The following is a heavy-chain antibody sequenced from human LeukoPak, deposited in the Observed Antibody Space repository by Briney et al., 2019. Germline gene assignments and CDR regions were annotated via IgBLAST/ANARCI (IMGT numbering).Heavy chain of an antibody. Sequence: ASVKVSCKASGYTFTSYAMNWVRQAPGQGLEWMGWINTNTGNPTYAQGFTGRFVFSLDTSVSTAYLQMNSLRAEDTAVYYCARAVPSTYYYDSSGYPDYWGQGTLVTVSS. CDR1: GYTFTSYA. D-gene: IGHD3-22*01. CDR2: INTNTGNP. J-gene: IGHJ4*02. CDR3: ARAVPSTYYYDSSGYPDY. V-gene: IGHV7-4-1*02.